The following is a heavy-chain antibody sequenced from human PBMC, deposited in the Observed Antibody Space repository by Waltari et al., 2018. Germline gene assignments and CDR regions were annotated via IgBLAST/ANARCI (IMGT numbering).Heavy chain of an antibody. CDR1: GFTFGTDW. V-gene: IGHV3-74*01. CDR2: TNEDGRIT. J-gene: IGHJ4*02. D-gene: IGHD3-16*01. CDR3: VRDLAGVGGH. Sequence: EVQLVESGGGLVQPGGSLRLSCAASGFTFGTDWMHWVRQVPGKGLVWVSRTNEDGRITNYADSVKGRFTISRDNAKNTLYLQMNSLRAEDTAVYYCVRDLAGVGGHWGQGTLVTVSS.